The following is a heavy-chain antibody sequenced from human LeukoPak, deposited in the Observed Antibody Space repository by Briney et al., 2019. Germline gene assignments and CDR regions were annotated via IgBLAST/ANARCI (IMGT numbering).Heavy chain of an antibody. Sequence: PGGSLRLSCAASGFTFSSYAMSWVRQAPGKGLEWVSAISGSGGSTYYADSVKGRFTISRDNSKNTLYLQMNSLRAEDTAVYYCAREEGYGDYFNYGMDVWGQGTTVTVSS. CDR2: ISGSGGST. J-gene: IGHJ6*02. D-gene: IGHD4-17*01. CDR3: AREEGYGDYFNYGMDV. CDR1: GFTFSSYA. V-gene: IGHV3-23*01.